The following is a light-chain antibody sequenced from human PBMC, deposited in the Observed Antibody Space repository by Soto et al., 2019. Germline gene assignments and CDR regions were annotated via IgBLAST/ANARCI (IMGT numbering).Light chain of an antibody. CDR3: QVWDSSSDHYV. CDR1: SRDVGGYNY. J-gene: IGLJ1*01. Sequence: QSALTQPASVSGSPGQSITISCTGTSRDVGGYNYVSWYQQHPGKAPKLMIYDVSNRPSGVSNRFSGSKSGNTATLTISRVEAGDEADYYCQVWDSSSDHYVFGTGTKVTVL. V-gene: IGLV2-14*01. CDR2: DVS.